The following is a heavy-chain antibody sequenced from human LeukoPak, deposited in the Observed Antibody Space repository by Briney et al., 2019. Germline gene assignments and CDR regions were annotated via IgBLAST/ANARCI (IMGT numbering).Heavy chain of an antibody. V-gene: IGHV1-69*13. D-gene: IGHD3-10*01. J-gene: IGHJ4*02. CDR3: ARDKISGSGTYYFDY. CDR2: IIPIFGTA. CDR1: GGTFSSYA. Sequence: SVKVSCKASGGTFSSYAIGWVRQAPGQGLEWMGGIIPIFGTANYAQKFQGRVTITADESTSTAYMELSSLRSEDTAVYYCARDKISGSGTYYFDYWGQGTLVTVSS.